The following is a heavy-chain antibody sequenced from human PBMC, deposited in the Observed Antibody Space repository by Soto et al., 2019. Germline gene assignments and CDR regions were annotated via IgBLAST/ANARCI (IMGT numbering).Heavy chain of an antibody. D-gene: IGHD3-9*01. V-gene: IGHV3-30-3*01. CDR2: TSHDGSKT. J-gene: IGHJ6*02. CDR1: GFTFSTFA. CDR3: ARVDDILTGSWEPPYYYYGMDV. Sequence: QVQLVESGGGVVQPGRSLRLSCAASGFTFSTFAMHWVRQPPGRGLEWVAVTSHDGSKTYYADSVKGRFTISRDNSNNTLYLQMNSLRTEDTAVYYCARVDDILTGSWEPPYYYYGMDVWGQGTRVTVSS.